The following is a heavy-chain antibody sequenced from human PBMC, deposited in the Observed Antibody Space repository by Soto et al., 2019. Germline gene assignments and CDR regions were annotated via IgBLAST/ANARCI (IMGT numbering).Heavy chain of an antibody. CDR1: GFTFSDYA. V-gene: IGHV3-23*01. CDR3: VMGWRDVDY. Sequence: EVQLLESGGGLVQSGGSLRLSCVASGFTFSDYAMSWVRQAPGKGLDWVSSISTGGGTTYYADSVKGRFTVSRDNSKNALFLRTTSLRAEDTAVYYCVMGWRDVDYWGQGPLVTVSS. D-gene: IGHD3-3*01. CDR2: ISTGGGTT. J-gene: IGHJ4*02.